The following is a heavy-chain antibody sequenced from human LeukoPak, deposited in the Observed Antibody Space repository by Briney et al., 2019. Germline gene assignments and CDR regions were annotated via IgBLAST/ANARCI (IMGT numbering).Heavy chain of an antibody. Sequence: PSETLSLTCTVSGGPLSAYYWTWIRQPPGKGLEWIGYIYDNGNTNYNPSLKSRVTISVDTSKNQISLKLTSVTAADTAVYYCATGETGSTLGGYWGQGTPVTVSS. J-gene: IGHJ4*02. D-gene: IGHD1-1*01. CDR3: ATGETGSTLGGY. CDR2: IYDNGNT. CDR1: GGPLSAYY. V-gene: IGHV4-59*01.